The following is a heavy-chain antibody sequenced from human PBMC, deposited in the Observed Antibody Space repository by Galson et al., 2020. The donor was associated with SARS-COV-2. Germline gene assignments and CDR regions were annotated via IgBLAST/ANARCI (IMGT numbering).Heavy chain of an antibody. D-gene: IGHD1-26*01. CDR1: GFTFSSYA. Sequence: SCAASGFTFSSYAMSWVRQAPGKGLEWVSAISGSGGSTYYADSVKGRFTISRDNSKNTLFLQVDSLRAEDTAVYYCARPYTGSYFGAFDIWGQGTMVTVSS. V-gene: IGHV3-23*01. J-gene: IGHJ3*02. CDR2: ISGSGGST. CDR3: ARPYTGSYFGAFDI.